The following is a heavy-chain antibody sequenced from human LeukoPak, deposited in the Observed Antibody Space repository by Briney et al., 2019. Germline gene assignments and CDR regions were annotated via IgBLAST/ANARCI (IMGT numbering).Heavy chain of an antibody. J-gene: IGHJ4*02. CDR1: GGSISSSNW. CDR2: IYYSGST. V-gene: IGHV4-4*02. CDR3: AREVASFNDYYFDY. D-gene: IGHD5-12*01. Sequence: SGTLSLTCAVSGGSISSSNWWSWVRQHPGKGLEWIGYIYYSGSTYYNPSLKSRVTISVDTSKNQSSLKLSSVTAADTAVYYCAREVASFNDYYFDYWGQGTLVTVSS.